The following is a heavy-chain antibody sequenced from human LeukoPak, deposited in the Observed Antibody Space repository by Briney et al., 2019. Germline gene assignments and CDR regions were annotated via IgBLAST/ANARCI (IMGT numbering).Heavy chain of an antibody. Sequence: GGSLRLSCAASGFTFSTYDMHWVRQAPGKGLEWVAVISYDGSNKYYADSVKGRFTISRDNCTNTLYLQMNSLRAEDTAVYYCARERGYYDSSGYYDGGFDYWGQGTLVTVSS. CDR1: GFTFSTYD. CDR2: ISYDGSNK. V-gene: IGHV3-30*04. D-gene: IGHD3-22*01. CDR3: ARERGYYDSSGYYDGGFDY. J-gene: IGHJ4*02.